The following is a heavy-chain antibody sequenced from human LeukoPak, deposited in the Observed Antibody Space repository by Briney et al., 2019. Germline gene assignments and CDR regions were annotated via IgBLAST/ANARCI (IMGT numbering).Heavy chain of an antibody. D-gene: IGHD3-22*01. Sequence: HGGSLRLSCAASGFTFSSYEMNWVRQAPGKGLEWVSYISSSGSTIYYADSVKGRFTISRDNAKNSLYLQMNSLRAEDTAVYYCAKDPNYYDSSGPDYWGQGTLVTVSS. V-gene: IGHV3-48*03. CDR1: GFTFSSYE. CDR2: ISSSGSTI. J-gene: IGHJ4*02. CDR3: AKDPNYYDSSGPDY.